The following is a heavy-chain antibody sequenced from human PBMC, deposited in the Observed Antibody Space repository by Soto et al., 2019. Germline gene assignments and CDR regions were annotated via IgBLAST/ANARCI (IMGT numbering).Heavy chain of an antibody. J-gene: IGHJ4*02. V-gene: IGHV3-21*01. Sequence: EVQLVESGGGLVKPGGSLRLSCVGSGFTFSSDSMCWVRQAPGKGLEWVSSISSGSTYIYYPDSVKGRFTVSRDNAKNSLYLQMDSLRAEDTAVYFCARDRGANDYWGQGTLVTVSS. CDR3: ARDRGANDY. D-gene: IGHD3-10*01. CDR2: ISSGSTYI. CDR1: GFTFSSDS.